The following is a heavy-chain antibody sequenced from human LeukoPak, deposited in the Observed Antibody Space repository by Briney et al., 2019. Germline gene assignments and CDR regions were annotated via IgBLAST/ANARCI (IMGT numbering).Heavy chain of an antibody. J-gene: IGHJ4*02. Sequence: SGTLSLTCAVSGDSISSNYWWSWVRQSPGKGLEWIGEILQSGSTNYNPSLRSRVTISIDKSKNQFSLNLSAVTAADTAVYYCARESWSYASKFHYWGQGTLVPVSS. D-gene: IGHD3-16*01. V-gene: IGHV4-4*02. CDR1: GDSISSNYW. CDR2: ILQSGST. CDR3: ARESWSYASKFHY.